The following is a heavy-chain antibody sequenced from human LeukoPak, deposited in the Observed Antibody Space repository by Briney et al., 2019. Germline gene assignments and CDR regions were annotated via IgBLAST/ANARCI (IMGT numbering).Heavy chain of an antibody. CDR2: INWNGATT. Sequence: PGGSLRLSCAASGLTFDHYGFSWIRQVPGKGLEWISGINWNGATTGYADSVKGRLSISRDKAKDSVYLEMNRLRVEDTALYYCARGYCSGDRCYEDAFDIWGQGTMVTVSS. V-gene: IGHV3-20*04. D-gene: IGHD2-15*01. J-gene: IGHJ3*02. CDR3: ARGYCSGDRCYEDAFDI. CDR1: GLTFDHYG.